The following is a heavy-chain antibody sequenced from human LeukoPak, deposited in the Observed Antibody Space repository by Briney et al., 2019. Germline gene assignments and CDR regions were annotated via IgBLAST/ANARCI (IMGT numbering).Heavy chain of an antibody. D-gene: IGHD4-17*01. CDR1: GFTFSDSW. Sequence: GGSLRLSCAASGFTFSDSWMTWVRQAPGRGLEWVAEINQDGNTKSYMDSVEGRFTISRDNARNSMYLQMSGLRAEDTAVYYCARDPAYGALDYWGQGTLVTVSS. CDR3: ARDPAYGALDY. J-gene: IGHJ4*02. V-gene: IGHV3-7*01. CDR2: INQDGNTK.